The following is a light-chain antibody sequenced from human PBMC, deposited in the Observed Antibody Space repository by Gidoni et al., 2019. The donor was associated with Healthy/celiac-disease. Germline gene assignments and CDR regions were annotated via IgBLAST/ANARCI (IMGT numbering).Light chain of an antibody. CDR3: QQYNNYSYT. Sequence: DIQMTQSPPTLSASVGDRVTITCRASQSISSWLAWYQQKPGKAPKLLIYDASILESGVPSRFSGSGSGTEFTLTISSLQPDDFATYYCQQYNNYSYTFGQGTKLEIK. J-gene: IGKJ2*01. CDR1: QSISSW. V-gene: IGKV1-5*01. CDR2: DAS.